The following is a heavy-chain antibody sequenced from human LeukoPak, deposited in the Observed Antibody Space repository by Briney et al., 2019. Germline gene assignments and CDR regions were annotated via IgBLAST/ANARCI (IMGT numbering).Heavy chain of an antibody. D-gene: IGHD2-2*03. CDR3: ARRHGYCSSTSCSGDEGWGQLWFDP. V-gene: IGHV4-34*01. CDR1: GGSFSGYY. J-gene: IGHJ5*02. Sequence: SETLSLTCAVYGGSFSGYYWSWIRQPPGKGLEWIGEINHSGSTNYNPSLKSRVTISVDTSKNQFSLKLSSVTAADTAVYYCARRHGYCSSTSCSGDEGWGQLWFDPWGQGTLVTVSS. CDR2: INHSGST.